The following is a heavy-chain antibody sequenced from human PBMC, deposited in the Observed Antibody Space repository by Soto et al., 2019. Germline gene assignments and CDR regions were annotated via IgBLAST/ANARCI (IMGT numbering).Heavy chain of an antibody. J-gene: IGHJ3*02. CDR3: AKGLIVVVPAASDAFDI. CDR1: GGTFSSYT. D-gene: IGHD2-2*01. Sequence: EASVKVTCKASGGTFSSYTIXWVRQAPGQGLEWMGRIIPILGIANYAQKFQGRATITADKSTSTAYMELSSLRSEDTAVYYCAKGLIVVVPAASDAFDIWGQGTMVTVSS. V-gene: IGHV1-69*02. CDR2: IIPILGIA.